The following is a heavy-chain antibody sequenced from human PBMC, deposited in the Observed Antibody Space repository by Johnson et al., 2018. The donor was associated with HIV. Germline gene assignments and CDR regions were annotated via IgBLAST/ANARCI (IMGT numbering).Heavy chain of an antibody. CDR2: IQYDGSNK. J-gene: IGHJ3*02. V-gene: IGHV3-33*01. Sequence: QVHLVESGGGVVQPGRSLRLSCAASGFTFRDYGMHWVRQAPGKGLEWVAFIQYDGSNKYYADSVRGRFTISRDNSKNTLYLQMNSLRAEDTAVYYCARDLYSGYGGRAFDIWGQGTMVTVSS. CDR1: GFTFRDYG. CDR3: ARDLYSGYGGRAFDI. D-gene: IGHD5-12*01.